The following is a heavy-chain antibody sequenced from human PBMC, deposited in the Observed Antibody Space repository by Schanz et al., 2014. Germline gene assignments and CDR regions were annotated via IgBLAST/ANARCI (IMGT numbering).Heavy chain of an antibody. J-gene: IGHJ6*02. CDR3: ARHSGYYYYYGMDV. V-gene: IGHV4-39*01. Sequence: QVQLQESGPGLVKPSETLSLTCTVSGGSISSSSYYWGWIRQPPGKGLEWIGSIYYSGSTYYNPPLKSRVPIPEETPKTQFSRKRSSVTAADTAVYYCARHSGYYYYYGMDVWGQGTTVTVSS. CDR2: IYYSGST. CDR1: GGSISSSSYY.